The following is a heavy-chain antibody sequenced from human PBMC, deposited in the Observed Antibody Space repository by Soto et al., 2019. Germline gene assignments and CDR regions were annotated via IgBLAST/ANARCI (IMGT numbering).Heavy chain of an antibody. CDR1: GGSISSGDYY. CDR3: ARERPDGCRLDP. CDR2: IYYSGST. J-gene: IGHJ5*02. D-gene: IGHD6-19*01. Sequence: QVQLQESGPGLVKPSQTLSLTCTVSGGSISSGDYYWSWIRQPPGKGLEWIGYIYYSGSTYYNPSLMSRVTISVDTSKNQFSLRRSAVTAADTAVYYCARERPDGCRLDPWGQGTLVTVSS. V-gene: IGHV4-30-4*01.